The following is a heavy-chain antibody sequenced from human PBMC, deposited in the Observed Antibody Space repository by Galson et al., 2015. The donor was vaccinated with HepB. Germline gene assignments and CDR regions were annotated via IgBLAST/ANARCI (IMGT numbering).Heavy chain of an antibody. V-gene: IGHV3-48*03. CDR3: ARDGVEVVAAIPYYYYGMDV. J-gene: IGHJ6*02. Sequence: SLRLSCAASGFTFSSYEMNWVRQAPGKGLEWVSYISSSGSTIYYADSVKGRFTISRDNAKNSLYLQMNSLRAEDTAVYYCARDGVEVVAAIPYYYYGMDVWGQGTTVTVSS. CDR2: ISSSGSTI. D-gene: IGHD2-15*01. CDR1: GFTFSSYE.